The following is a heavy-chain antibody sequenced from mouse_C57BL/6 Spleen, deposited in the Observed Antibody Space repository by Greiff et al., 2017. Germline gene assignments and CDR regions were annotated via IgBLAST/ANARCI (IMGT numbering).Heavy chain of an antibody. Sequence: EVQLQESGPGLVKPSQSLSLPCSVTGYSITSGYYWNWIRQFPGNKLEWMGYIRYDGSNNYNPSLKNRFSSTRDTSQNQFCLKLNSVTTEDTATYYCARGVYFDYWGQGTTLTVSS. CDR1: GYSITSGYY. CDR2: IRYDGSN. V-gene: IGHV3-6*01. J-gene: IGHJ2*01. CDR3: ARGVYFDY.